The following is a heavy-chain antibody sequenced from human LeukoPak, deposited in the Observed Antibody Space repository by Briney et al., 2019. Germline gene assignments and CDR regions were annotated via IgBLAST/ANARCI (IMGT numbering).Heavy chain of an antibody. D-gene: IGHD5-24*01. Sequence: ASVKVSCKASGGTFSSYAISWVRQAPGQGLEWMGGIIPIFGTANYAQMFQGRVTITADESTSTAYMELSSLRSEDTAVYYCARGRDGYQYYYYGMDVWGQGTTVTVSS. V-gene: IGHV1-69*13. CDR2: IIPIFGTA. CDR3: ARGRDGYQYYYYGMDV. J-gene: IGHJ6*02. CDR1: GGTFSSYA.